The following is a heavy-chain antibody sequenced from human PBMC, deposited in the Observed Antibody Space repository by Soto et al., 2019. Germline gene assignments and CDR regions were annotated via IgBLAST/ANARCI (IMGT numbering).Heavy chain of an antibody. D-gene: IGHD2-21*02. J-gene: IGHJ4*02. CDR1: GGTFSSYA. V-gene: IGHV1-69*13. Sequence: GASVKVSCKASGGTFSSYAISWVRQAPGQGLEWMGGIIPIFGTANYAQKFQGRVTITADESTSTAYMELSSLRSEDTAVYYCARAHGKAYCGGDCYSLDYWGQGTLVTVSS. CDR3: ARAHGKAYCGGDCYSLDY. CDR2: IIPIFGTA.